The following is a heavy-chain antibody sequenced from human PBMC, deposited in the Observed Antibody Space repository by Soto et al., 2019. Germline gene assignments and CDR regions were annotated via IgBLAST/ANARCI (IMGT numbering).Heavy chain of an antibody. CDR3: VRAGHVFDVHYYGMDL. J-gene: IGHJ6*02. Sequence: GGSLRLSCEASGFTFNDYSMDWVRQAPEEGLEWVSSISSSGTYIYYADSVKGRFAISRDNANNVMYLQMDTLRAEDTAVYYCVRAGHVFDVHYYGMDLWGQGTTVTVSS. D-gene: IGHD3-10*01. CDR2: ISSSGTYI. V-gene: IGHV3-21*01. CDR1: GFTFNDYS.